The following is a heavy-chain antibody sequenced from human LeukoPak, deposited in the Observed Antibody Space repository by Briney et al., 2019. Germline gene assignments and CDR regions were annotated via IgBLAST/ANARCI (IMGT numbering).Heavy chain of an antibody. CDR3: ARILTGFFRSDAFDI. D-gene: IGHD3-9*01. CDR2: ISSSSNTI. CDR1: GFTFSSYS. J-gene: IGHJ3*02. V-gene: IGHV3-48*01. Sequence: GGSLRLSCAASGFTFSSYSMNWVRQAPGKGLEWVSYISSSSNTIYYADSVKGRFTIFRDNAKNSLYLQMNSLRAEDTAVYYCARILTGFFRSDAFDIWGQGTMVTISS.